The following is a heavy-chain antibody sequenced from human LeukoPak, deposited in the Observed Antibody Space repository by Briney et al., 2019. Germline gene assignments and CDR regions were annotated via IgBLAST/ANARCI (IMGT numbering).Heavy chain of an antibody. CDR2: ISAYNGNT. J-gene: IGHJ2*01. V-gene: IGHV1-18*01. D-gene: IGHD3-16*01. CDR1: GGTFSSYT. Sequence: ASVKVSCKASGGTFSSYTISWVRQAPGQGLGWMGWISAYNGNTNYAQKLQGKVTMTTDTSTSTAYMELRSLRSDDTAVYYCAAGDYWYFDLWGRGTLVTVSS. CDR3: AAGDYWYFDL.